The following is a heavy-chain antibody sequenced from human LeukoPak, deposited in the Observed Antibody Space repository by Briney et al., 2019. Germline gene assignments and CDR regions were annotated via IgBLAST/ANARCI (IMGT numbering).Heavy chain of an antibody. D-gene: IGHD1-7*01. CDR1: GFTFSSYA. CDR3: ASSPPTGTTWYFDL. CDR2: ISSNGDST. Sequence: GRSLRLSCAASGFTFSSYAMHWVRQAPGKGLEYVSAISSNGDSTYYANSVKGRFTISGDNSKNTLFLQMGSLRADDMAVYYCASSPPTGTTWYFDLWGRGTLVTVSS. J-gene: IGHJ2*01. V-gene: IGHV3-64*01.